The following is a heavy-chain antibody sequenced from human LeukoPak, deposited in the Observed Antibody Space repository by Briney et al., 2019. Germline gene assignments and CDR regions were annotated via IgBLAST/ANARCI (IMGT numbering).Heavy chain of an antibody. D-gene: IGHD3-22*01. Sequence: GRSLRLSCAASGYTFSSYWMHWVPQAPGKGLVWVSRINSDGSSTIYADSVKGRFTISRDNAKNTLYLQMNSLRAGDTAVYYCARDSVKKGSGYYYDYWGQGTLVTVSS. J-gene: IGHJ4*02. CDR3: ARDSVKKGSGYYYDY. V-gene: IGHV3-74*01. CDR1: GYTFSSYW. CDR2: INSDGSST.